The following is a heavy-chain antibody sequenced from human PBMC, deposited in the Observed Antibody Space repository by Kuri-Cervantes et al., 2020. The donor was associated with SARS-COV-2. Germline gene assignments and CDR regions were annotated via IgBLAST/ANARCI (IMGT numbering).Heavy chain of an antibody. Sequence: SQTLSLTCAVYGGSFSGYYWGWIRQPPGKGLEWIGSIYYSGSTYYNPSLQSRVTISVDTSKNQFSLKLSSVTAADTAVYYCARCPFLEWLSDGMDVWGQGTTVTVSS. CDR1: GGSFSGYY. J-gene: IGHJ6*02. V-gene: IGHV4-39*01. D-gene: IGHD3-3*01. CDR2: IYYSGST. CDR3: ARCPFLEWLSDGMDV.